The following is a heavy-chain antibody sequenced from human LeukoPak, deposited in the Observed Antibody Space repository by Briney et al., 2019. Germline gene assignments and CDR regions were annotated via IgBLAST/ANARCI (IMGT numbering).Heavy chain of an antibody. Sequence: PSETLSLSCTASGVSISSYYWSWIRQPPGKGLEWIGDIYYSGSTNYNPSLKSRVTISVDTSKNQFSLKLRSVTAADTAVYYCARAPMVRGVILAYYLDVWGKGTTVTVSS. J-gene: IGHJ6*03. CDR1: GVSISSYY. D-gene: IGHD3-10*01. CDR3: ARAPMVRGVILAYYLDV. CDR2: IYYSGST. V-gene: IGHV4-59*01.